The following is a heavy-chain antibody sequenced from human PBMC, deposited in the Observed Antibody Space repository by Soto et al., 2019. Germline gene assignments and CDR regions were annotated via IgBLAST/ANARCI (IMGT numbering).Heavy chain of an antibody. CDR2: IIPIFGTP. D-gene: IGHD5-18*01. J-gene: IGHJ6*02. V-gene: IGHV1-69*06. Sequence: QLVQSGAEVKKPGSSVKVSCKAAGGAFSNHAISWVRQAPGQGLEWMGGIIPIFGTPMYAQEFEGRVTITADKSMSTVYMELSSLRSEDTAVYYCARGDKGDVYRYGPYRYYYCSMDVWGQGTTVTVSS. CDR1: GGAFSNHA. CDR3: ARGDKGDVYRYGPYRYYYCSMDV.